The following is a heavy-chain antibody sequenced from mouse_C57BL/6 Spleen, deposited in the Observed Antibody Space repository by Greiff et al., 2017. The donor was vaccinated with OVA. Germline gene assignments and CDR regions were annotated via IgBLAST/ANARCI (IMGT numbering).Heavy chain of an antibody. CDR1: GYTFTSYW. CDR2: IYPGSGST. J-gene: IGHJ2*01. Sequence: VQLQQPGAELVKPGASVKMSCKASGYTFTSYWITWVKQRPGQGLEWLGDIYPGSGSTNYTEKFKSKAPLTVDTSSSTAYMQLSSLTSEDSAVYYCAKAYYYGSSYGEYYFDYWGQGTTLTVSS. CDR3: AKAYYYGSSYGEYYFDY. V-gene: IGHV1-55*01. D-gene: IGHD1-1*01.